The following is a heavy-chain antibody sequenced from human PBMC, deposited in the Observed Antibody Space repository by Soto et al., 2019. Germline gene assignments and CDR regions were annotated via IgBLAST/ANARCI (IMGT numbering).Heavy chain of an antibody. J-gene: IGHJ5*02. Sequence: QLQLQESGPGLVKPSETLSLTCTVSGGSISSSSYYWGWIRPPPGQGLEWIGSIYYSGSTYYNPSLKSRVTISVDTSKNQFSLKLSSVTAADTAVYYCARQQLVINWFDPWGQGTLVTVSS. CDR3: ARQQLVINWFDP. CDR2: IYYSGST. V-gene: IGHV4-39*01. CDR1: GGSISSSSYY. D-gene: IGHD3-9*01.